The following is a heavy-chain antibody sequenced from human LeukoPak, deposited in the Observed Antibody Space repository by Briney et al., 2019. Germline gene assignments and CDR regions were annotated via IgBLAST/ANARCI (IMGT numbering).Heavy chain of an antibody. CDR2: ISSSGNT. Sequence: GGSLRLSCAASGFTFSRSAMTWVRQTPGKELDWVSSISSSGNTYYADSVKGRFTISRDNSKNMLYLQMNSLRAEDTAVYYCATDGAGFDTWGQGVLVTVSS. CDR3: ATDGAGFDT. J-gene: IGHJ5*02. V-gene: IGHV3-23*01. CDR1: GFTFSRSA.